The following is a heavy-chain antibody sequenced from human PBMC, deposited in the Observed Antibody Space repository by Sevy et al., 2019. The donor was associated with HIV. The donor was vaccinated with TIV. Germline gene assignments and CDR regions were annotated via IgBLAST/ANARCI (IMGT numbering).Heavy chain of an antibody. D-gene: IGHD3-10*01. CDR3: ARGGYYGYSGLDY. V-gene: IGHV3-7*01. J-gene: IGHJ4*01. Sequence: GGSLRLSCAASGFTTGFTFSDYWMAWVRQAPGKGLEWVANIKEDGTEIYYLDSLKGRFTISRDNAKNLLYLQMNSLGAEDTAVYYCARGGYYGYSGLDYWGHGTLVTVSS. CDR2: IKEDGTEI. CDR1: GFTTGFTFSDYW.